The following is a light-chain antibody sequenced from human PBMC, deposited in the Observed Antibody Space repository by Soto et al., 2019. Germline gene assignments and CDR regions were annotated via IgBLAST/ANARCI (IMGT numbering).Light chain of an antibody. CDR3: QQYGSSPGT. CDR1: QSVSIL. J-gene: IGKJ1*01. Sequence: EIVMTQSPATLSVSPGERATLSWRASQSVSILLAWYQQNPGQAPRLLIFGASIRDTGIPDRFSGGGSGTDFTLTISRLEPEDFAVYYCQQYGSSPGTFGQGTRWIS. V-gene: IGKV3-20*01. CDR2: GAS.